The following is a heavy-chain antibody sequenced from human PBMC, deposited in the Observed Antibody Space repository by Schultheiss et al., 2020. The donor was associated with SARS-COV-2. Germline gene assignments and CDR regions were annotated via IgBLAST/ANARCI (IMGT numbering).Heavy chain of an antibody. CDR2: MNPNSGNT. CDR1: GGTFSSYA. V-gene: IGHV1-8*02. D-gene: IGHD4-11*01. CDR3: AATTEYYYYGMDV. J-gene: IGHJ6*02. Sequence: ASVKVSCKASGGTFSSYAINWVRQATGQGLEWMGWMNPNSGNTGYAQKFQGRVTMTRNTSISTAYMELSSLRSEDTAVYYCAATTEYYYYGMDVWGQGTTVTVSS.